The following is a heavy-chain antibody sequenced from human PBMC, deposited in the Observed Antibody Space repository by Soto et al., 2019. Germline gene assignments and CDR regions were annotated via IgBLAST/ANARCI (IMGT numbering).Heavy chain of an antibody. CDR3: ARGDHTLRFVF. J-gene: IGHJ4*02. V-gene: IGHV4-31*03. Sequence: SETLSLTCTVSGGSISSGGYYWSWIRQHSGKGLEWIGYIYYSGSTYYNPSLKSRVTMSVDTSKNQFSLKLSSVTAADTAVYYCARGDHTLRFVFWGQGTPVTAPQ. CDR1: GGSISSGGYY. D-gene: IGHD3-3*01. CDR2: IYYSGST.